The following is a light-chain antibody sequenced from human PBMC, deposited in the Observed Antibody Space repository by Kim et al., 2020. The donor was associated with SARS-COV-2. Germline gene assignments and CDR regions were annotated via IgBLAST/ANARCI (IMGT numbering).Light chain of an antibody. CDR1: QSVGSN. CDR2: GAS. Sequence: IVMTQSPATLSVSPGERATLSCRASQSVGSNLAWYQQKSGQAPRLLIYGASTRATGIPARFSGSGSGTEFTLTISSLQSEDSAVYYCQQYNNWYIFGQGTKLEI. CDR3: QQYNNWYI. V-gene: IGKV3-15*01. J-gene: IGKJ2*01.